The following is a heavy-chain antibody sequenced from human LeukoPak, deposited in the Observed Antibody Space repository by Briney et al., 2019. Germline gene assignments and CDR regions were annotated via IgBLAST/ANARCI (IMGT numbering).Heavy chain of an antibody. Sequence: SETLSLTCTVSGGSISSYYWSWIRQPPGKGLEWIGYIYYSGSTNYNPSLKSRVTISVDTSKNQFSLKLSSVTAADTAVYYCARHSPRGWYRNGDAFDIWGQGTMVTVSS. D-gene: IGHD6-19*01. CDR1: GGSISSYY. CDR2: IYYSGST. V-gene: IGHV4-59*08. CDR3: ARHSPRGWYRNGDAFDI. J-gene: IGHJ3*02.